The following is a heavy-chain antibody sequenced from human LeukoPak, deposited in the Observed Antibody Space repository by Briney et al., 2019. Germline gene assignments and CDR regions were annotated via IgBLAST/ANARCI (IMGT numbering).Heavy chain of an antibody. CDR3: ARGPVRGATNWFDP. CDR1: GYTFTGYC. J-gene: IGHJ5*02. Sequence: ASVKVSCKASGYTFTGYCMHWVRQAPGQGLEWMGWINPNSGGTNYAQKFQGRVTMTRDTSISTAYMELSRLRSDDTAVYYCARGPVRGATNWFDPWGHGTLVTVSS. D-gene: IGHD3-10*01. V-gene: IGHV1-2*02. CDR2: INPNSGGT.